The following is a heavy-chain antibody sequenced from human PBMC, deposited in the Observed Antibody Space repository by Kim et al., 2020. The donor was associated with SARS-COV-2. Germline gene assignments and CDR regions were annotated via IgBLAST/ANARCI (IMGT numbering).Heavy chain of an antibody. D-gene: IGHD3-16*01. CDR1: GFTFRNYW. J-gene: IGHJ4*02. CDR3: ARDGKYYDYAWDNYGYYFDY. CDR2: INQDGSEK. V-gene: IGHV3-7*03. Sequence: GGSLRLSCAASGFTFRNYWLTWVRQAPGKGLEWVANINQDGSEKSYVDSVQGRFFILRDNAKNLLYLQMNSLRVENTAVYYCARDGKYYDYAWDNYGYYFDYWGQGSLVTASS.